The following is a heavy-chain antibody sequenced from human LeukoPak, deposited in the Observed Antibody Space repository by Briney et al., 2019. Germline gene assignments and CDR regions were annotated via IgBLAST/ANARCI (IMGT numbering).Heavy chain of an antibody. CDR2: ISGSGGST. D-gene: IGHD5-18*01. CDR1: GFTFSSYA. V-gene: IGHV3-23*01. Sequence: GGSLTLSCAASGFTFSSYAMSWVRQAPGKGLEWVSAISGSGGSTYYADSVKGRFTISRDNPKNTLYLQMNSLRAEDTAVYYCAKKGGYSNGQLDYWGQGTLVTVSS. J-gene: IGHJ4*02. CDR3: AKKGGYSNGQLDY.